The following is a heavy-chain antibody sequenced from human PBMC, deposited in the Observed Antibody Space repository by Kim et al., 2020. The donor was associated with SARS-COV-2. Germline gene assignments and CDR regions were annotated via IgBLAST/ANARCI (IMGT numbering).Heavy chain of an antibody. CDR2: IIPIFGTA. Sequence: SVKVSCKASGGTFSSYAISWVRQAPGQGLEWMGGIIPIFGTANYAQKFQGRVTITADESTSTAYMELSSLRSEDTAVYYCAREEVVVVPAATRQTEEGIYNYYGMDVWGQGTTVTVSS. V-gene: IGHV1-69*13. CDR1: GGTFSSYA. CDR3: AREEVVVVPAATRQTEEGIYNYYGMDV. J-gene: IGHJ6*02. D-gene: IGHD2-2*01.